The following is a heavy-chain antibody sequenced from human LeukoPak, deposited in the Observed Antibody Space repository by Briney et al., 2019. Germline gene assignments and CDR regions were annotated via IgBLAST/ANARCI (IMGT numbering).Heavy chain of an antibody. CDR2: ISGYNGDT. D-gene: IGHD6-19*01. J-gene: IGHJ4*02. CDR1: GYTFASYG. V-gene: IGHV1-18*01. CDR3: ARFIAVAGTYYFDY. Sequence: ASVKVSCKASGYTFASYGISWVRQAPGQGLEWMGWISGYNGDTNFAQKLQGRVTMTTDASTRTAYMELRSLRSDDPAVYYCARFIAVAGTYYFDYWGQGTLVTVSS.